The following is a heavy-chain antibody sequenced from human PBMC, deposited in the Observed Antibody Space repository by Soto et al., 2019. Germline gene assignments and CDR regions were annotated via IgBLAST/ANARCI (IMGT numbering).Heavy chain of an antibody. CDR1: GGSFSSSSYY. V-gene: IGHV4-39*01. CDR2: IYYSGST. Sequence: SETLSLTCTVSGGSFSSSSYYWGWIRQPPGKGLEWIGSIYYSGSTYYNPSLKSRVTMSVDPSKNQFSLKLISVTAADTAVYYCARHWITMVRGVCHFDYWGQGTLVTAPQ. J-gene: IGHJ4*02. CDR3: ARHWITMVRGVCHFDY. D-gene: IGHD3-10*01.